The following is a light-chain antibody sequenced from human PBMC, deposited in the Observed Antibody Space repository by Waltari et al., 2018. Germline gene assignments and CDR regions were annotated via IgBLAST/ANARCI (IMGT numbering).Light chain of an antibody. Sequence: QSALTQPASVSGSPGQSITISCTGTSGDVGAYNYVSWYQQHPGKAPKLIIFDVSNRPSGVSNRCSGSKSGNTASLTISGLQAEDEADYYCSSYISSSTLELFGGGTSLTVL. CDR2: DVS. CDR1: SGDVGAYNY. CDR3: SSYISSSTLEL. J-gene: IGLJ2*01. V-gene: IGLV2-14*03.